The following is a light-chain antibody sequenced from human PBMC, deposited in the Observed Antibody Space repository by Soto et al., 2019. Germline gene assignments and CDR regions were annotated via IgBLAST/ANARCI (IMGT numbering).Light chain of an antibody. V-gene: IGLV2-14*01. CDR2: DFS. Sequence: QSALTQPASVSGSPGQSITISCTGTSSDVGAYNYASWYHQYPGEAPKVIIYDFSHRPAGVSHRFSGSKSGNTASLTISVLQTQDEAYYYCSSYTSATTYVFGTGTQLTVL. J-gene: IGLJ1*01. CDR3: SSYTSATTYV. CDR1: SSDVGAYNY.